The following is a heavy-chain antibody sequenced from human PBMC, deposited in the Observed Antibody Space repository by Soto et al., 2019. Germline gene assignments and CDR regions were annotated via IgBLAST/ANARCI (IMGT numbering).Heavy chain of an antibody. Sequence: SETLSLTCTVSGGSISSGDYYWSWIRQPPGKGLEWIGYIYYSVNTYYNPSLKSRVSISVDTSKNQFSLKLTSVTAADTAVYYCARVTVAGTVNWGQGTLVTVSS. CDR3: ARVTVAGTVN. D-gene: IGHD6-19*01. J-gene: IGHJ4*02. V-gene: IGHV4-30-4*01. CDR1: GGSISSGDYY. CDR2: IYYSVNT.